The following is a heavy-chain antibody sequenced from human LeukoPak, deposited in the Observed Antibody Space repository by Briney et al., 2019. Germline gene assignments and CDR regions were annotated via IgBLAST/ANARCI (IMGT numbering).Heavy chain of an antibody. J-gene: IGHJ4*02. D-gene: IGHD1-26*01. V-gene: IGHV1-18*01. CDR3: ARDHFKVGATAPGY. CDR2: ISAYNGNT. Sequence: ASVKVSCTASGYTFTSYGISWVRQAPGQGPEWMGWISAYNGNTNYAQKLQGRVTMTTDTSTSTAYMELRSLRSDDTAVYYCARDHFKVGATAPGYWGQGTLVTVSS. CDR1: GYTFTSYG.